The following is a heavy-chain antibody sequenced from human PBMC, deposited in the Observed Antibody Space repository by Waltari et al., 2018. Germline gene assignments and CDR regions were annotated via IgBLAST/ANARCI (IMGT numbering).Heavy chain of an antibody. Sequence: QVQLVESGGGLVNPGGSLRLSCAASGFSFSDYYMTWIRQAPGKGLEWIAYISSRDNIIYHADSVKGRFTISRDNAKNSLFLQMNSLRAEDAAVYYCARDGGGNGYIHYWGQGTLVTVSS. V-gene: IGHV3-11*04. CDR2: ISSRDNII. D-gene: IGHD3-16*01. CDR1: GFSFSDYY. CDR3: ARDGGGNGYIHY. J-gene: IGHJ4*02.